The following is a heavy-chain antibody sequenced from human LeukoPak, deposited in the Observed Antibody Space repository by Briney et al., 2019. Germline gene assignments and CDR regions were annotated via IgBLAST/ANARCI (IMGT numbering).Heavy chain of an antibody. CDR3: ASMVRGAALDY. V-gene: IGHV4-59*08. CDR1: GGSISSYY. J-gene: IGHJ4*02. D-gene: IGHD3-10*01. Sequence: PSETLSLTCTVSGGSISSYYWSWIRQPPGKGLEWIGYIYYSGSTNYNPSLKSQVTISVDTSKNQFSLKLSSVTAADTAVYYCASMVRGAALDYWGQGTLVTVSS. CDR2: IYYSGST.